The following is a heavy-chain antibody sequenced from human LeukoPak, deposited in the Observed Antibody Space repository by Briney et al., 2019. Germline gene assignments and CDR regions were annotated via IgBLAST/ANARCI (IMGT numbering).Heavy chain of an antibody. J-gene: IGHJ4*02. V-gene: IGHV3-7*01. CDR2: IKQDGSEK. CDR3: ARDLDGWYGSPLGYFDY. Sequence: AGGSLRLSCAASGFTFSSYWMSWVRQAPGKGLEWVANIKQDGSEKYYVDSVKGRFTISRDNAKNSLYLQMNSLRAEDTAVYYCARDLDGWYGSPLGYFDYWGQGTLVTVSS. CDR1: GFTFSSYW. D-gene: IGHD6-19*01.